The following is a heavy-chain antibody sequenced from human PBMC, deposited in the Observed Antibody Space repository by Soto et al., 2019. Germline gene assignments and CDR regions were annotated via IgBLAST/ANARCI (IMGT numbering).Heavy chain of an antibody. J-gene: IGHJ5*02. CDR2: VNLDGSTT. Sequence: EVQLVESGGGLVQPGGSLRLSCAASKFSFSGYWMHWVRQAPGKGLMWVSRVNLDGSTTTYADSVKGRFTISRDNAKNTVFLQMNSLRADDTAVYYCAKVASGSYDWFDPWGQGTLVTVSS. CDR3: AKVASGSYDWFDP. CDR1: KFSFSGYW. V-gene: IGHV3-74*01. D-gene: IGHD1-26*01.